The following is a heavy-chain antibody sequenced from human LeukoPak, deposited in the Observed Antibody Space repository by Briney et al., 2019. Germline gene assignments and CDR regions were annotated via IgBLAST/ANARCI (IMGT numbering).Heavy chain of an antibody. V-gene: IGHV4-39*01. CDR3: ARQGTYCGGDCYHDAFDI. J-gene: IGHJ3*02. Sequence: PSETLSLTCTVSGGSISSSSYYWGWIRQPPGKGLGWIGSIYYSGSTYYNPSLKSRVTISVDTSKNQFSLKLSSVTAADTAVYYCARQGTYCGGDCYHDAFDIWGQGTMVTVSS. D-gene: IGHD2-21*01. CDR2: IYYSGST. CDR1: GGSISSSSYY.